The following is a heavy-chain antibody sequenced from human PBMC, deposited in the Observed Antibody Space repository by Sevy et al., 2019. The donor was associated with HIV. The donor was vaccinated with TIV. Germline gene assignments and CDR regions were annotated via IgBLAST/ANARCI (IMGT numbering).Heavy chain of an antibody. D-gene: IGHD3-22*01. Sequence: ASVKVSCKASGYTFTGYYMHWVRQAPGQGLEWMGWINPNSGGTNYAQKFQGRDTMTRDTSISTAYMELSRLRSDDTAVYYCARARKLSGCWDYWGQGTLVTVSS. V-gene: IGHV1-2*02. CDR2: INPNSGGT. CDR1: GYTFTGYY. J-gene: IGHJ4*02. CDR3: ARARKLSGCWDY.